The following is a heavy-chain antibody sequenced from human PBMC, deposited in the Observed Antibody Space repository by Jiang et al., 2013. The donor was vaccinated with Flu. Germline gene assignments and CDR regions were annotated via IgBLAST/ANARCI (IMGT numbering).Heavy chain of an antibody. J-gene: IGHJ4*02. V-gene: IGHV3-48*03. CDR1: GFTFSSYE. Sequence: QLLESGGGLVQPGGSLRLSCAASGFTFSSYEMNWVRQAPGKGLEWVSYISSSGSTIYYADSVKGRFTISRDNAKNSLYLQMNSLRAEDTAVYYCARSFGEIVVVHYFDYWGQGTLVTVSS. D-gene: IGHD3-22*01. CDR2: ISSSGSTI. CDR3: ARSFGEIVVVHYFDY.